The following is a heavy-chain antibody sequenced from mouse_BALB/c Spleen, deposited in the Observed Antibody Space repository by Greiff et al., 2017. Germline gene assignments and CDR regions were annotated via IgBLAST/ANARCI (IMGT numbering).Heavy chain of an antibody. CDR3: ARNGVLRARYFDV. Sequence: VHLVESGPGLVQPSQSLSITCTVSGFSLTSYGVHWVRQSPGKGLEWLGVIWSGGSTDYNAAFISRLSISKDNSKSQVFFKMNSLQANDTAIYYCARNGVLRARYFDVWGAGTTVTVSS. V-gene: IGHV2-2*02. CDR1: GFSLTSYG. J-gene: IGHJ1*01. D-gene: IGHD3-3*01. CDR2: IWSGGST.